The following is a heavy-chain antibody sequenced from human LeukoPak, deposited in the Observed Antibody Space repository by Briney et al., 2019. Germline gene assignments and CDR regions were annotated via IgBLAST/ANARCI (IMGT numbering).Heavy chain of an antibody. CDR1: GYTFTDYS. J-gene: IGHJ4*02. Sequence: GASVKVSCKASGYTFTDYSIHWVRQAPGQGLEWMGWIGPNTGGTKYAQEFQGRVTVTRDTSISTAYMELSRLRSDDTAMYYCARPVLRLSGAFEFWGQGTPVIVSS. CDR3: ARPVLRLSGAFEF. D-gene: IGHD3-16*01. CDR2: IGPNTGGT. V-gene: IGHV1-2*02.